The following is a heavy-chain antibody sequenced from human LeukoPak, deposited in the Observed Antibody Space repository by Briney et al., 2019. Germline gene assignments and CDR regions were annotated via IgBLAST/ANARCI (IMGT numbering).Heavy chain of an antibody. V-gene: IGHV4-59*01. CDR2: IYYSGST. Sequence: PSETLSLTCTVSGGSISSYFWTWIRQPPGKGLEWLGYIYYSGSTNYNPSLKSRVTISVDTSKNQFSLKLSSVTAADTAVYYCARGGYYGSGSYCDYWGQGTLVTVSS. CDR1: GGSISSYF. D-gene: IGHD3-10*01. J-gene: IGHJ4*02. CDR3: ARGGYYGSGSYCDY.